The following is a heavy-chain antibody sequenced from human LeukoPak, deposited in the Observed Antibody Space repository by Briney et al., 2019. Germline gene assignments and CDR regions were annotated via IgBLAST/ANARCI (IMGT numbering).Heavy chain of an antibody. D-gene: IGHD4-17*01. Sequence: NPGGSLRLPCAASGFTFSSYEMNWVRQAPGKGLEWVSSISSSSSYIYYADSVKGRFTISRDNAKNSLFLQMNSLRAEDTAVYYCARDWSTVPRRTFQHWGQGTLVTVSS. V-gene: IGHV3-21*01. J-gene: IGHJ1*01. CDR1: GFTFSSYE. CDR2: ISSSSSYI. CDR3: ARDWSTVPRRTFQH.